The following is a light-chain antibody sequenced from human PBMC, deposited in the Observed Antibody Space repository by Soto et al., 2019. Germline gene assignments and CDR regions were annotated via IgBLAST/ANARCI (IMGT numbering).Light chain of an antibody. CDR1: SSDVGGYVY. J-gene: IGLJ2*01. CDR3: SSYAGTNIDVV. Sequence: QSALTQPLSASGSPGQSVTISCTGTSSDVGGYVYVSWYQQYPGKAPKLIIYEVNKRTSGVPDRFSGSKSGNTASLTVSGLQAEDEADYYCSSYAGTNIDVVFGGGTKLTVL. CDR2: EVN. V-gene: IGLV2-8*01.